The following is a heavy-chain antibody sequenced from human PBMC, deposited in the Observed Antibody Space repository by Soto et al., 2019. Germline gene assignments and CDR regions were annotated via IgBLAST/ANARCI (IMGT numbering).Heavy chain of an antibody. Sequence: SETLSLTCTVSGGSISSSSYYWGWIRQPPGKGLEWIGSIYYSGSTYYNPSLKSRVTISVDTSKNQFSLKLSSVTAADTAVYYCARHYYYGSGSYFQVNGFDPWGQGTLVTVSS. CDR3: ARHYYYGSGSYFQVNGFDP. CDR2: IYYSGST. CDR1: GGSISSSSYY. D-gene: IGHD3-10*01. V-gene: IGHV4-39*01. J-gene: IGHJ5*02.